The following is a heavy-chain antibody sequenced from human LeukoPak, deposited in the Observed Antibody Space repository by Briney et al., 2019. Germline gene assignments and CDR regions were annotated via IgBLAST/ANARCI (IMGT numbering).Heavy chain of an antibody. J-gene: IGHJ3*02. Sequence: SETLSLTCTVSGGSISSYYWSWIRQPAGKGLEWIGRIYTSGSTNYNASLKSRVTMSVDTSKNQFSLKLSSVTAADTAVYYCARDRIQIPAATDDAFDIWGQGTMVTVSS. CDR3: ARDRIQIPAATDDAFDI. D-gene: IGHD2-2*01. CDR1: GGSISSYY. CDR2: IYTSGST. V-gene: IGHV4-4*07.